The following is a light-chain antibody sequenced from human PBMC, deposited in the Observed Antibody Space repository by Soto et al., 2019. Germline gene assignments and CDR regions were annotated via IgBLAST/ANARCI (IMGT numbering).Light chain of an antibody. Sequence: EIVLTQSPGTRSLSPGERATLSCSASQSVSSSYLAWYQQKPGQAPRLLIYGASSRATGIPDRFSGSGSGTDFTLTISRLEPEDFAVYYCQQYGSSAWTFGQGTKVEIK. J-gene: IGKJ1*01. V-gene: IGKV3-20*01. CDR3: QQYGSSAWT. CDR2: GAS. CDR1: QSVSSSY.